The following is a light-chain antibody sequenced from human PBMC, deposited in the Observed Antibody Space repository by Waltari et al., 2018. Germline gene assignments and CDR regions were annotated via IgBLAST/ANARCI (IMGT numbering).Light chain of an antibody. Sequence: SIMLSQPPSMSVAPGQTARITCGGNNIESESVQLYQQKPGQAPLVVLYDDSARPSVIPRRFSGSNSGNKATLTISRVEAGDEADYYCQLWDTSNDRVVFGGGT. V-gene: IGLV3-21*02. CDR1: NIESES. CDR3: QLWDTSNDRVV. CDR2: DDS. J-gene: IGLJ3*02.